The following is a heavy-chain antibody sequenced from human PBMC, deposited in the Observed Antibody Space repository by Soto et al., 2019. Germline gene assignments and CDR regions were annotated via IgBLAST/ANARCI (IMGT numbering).Heavy chain of an antibody. Sequence: PSETLSLTCTVSGGSISSGDYYWSWIRQPPGKGLEWIGYIYYSGSTYYNPSLKSRVTISVDTSKNQFSLKLSSVTAADTAVYYCARARGYSYGYGDNWFDPWGQGTLVTVSS. J-gene: IGHJ5*02. V-gene: IGHV4-30-4*01. D-gene: IGHD5-18*01. CDR3: ARARGYSYGYGDNWFDP. CDR1: GGSISSGDYY. CDR2: IYYSGST.